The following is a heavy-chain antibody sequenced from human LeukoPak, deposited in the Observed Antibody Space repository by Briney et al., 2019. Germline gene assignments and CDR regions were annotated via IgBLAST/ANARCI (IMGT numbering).Heavy chain of an antibody. Sequence: PGGSLRLSCAASGFTFSSYSMNWVRQAPGKGLEWVSSISSSSSYIYYADSVKGRFTISRDNAKNSLYLQMNSLRAEDTAVYYSCVGNIGSSGYYGYWGQGNLVTVSS. J-gene: IGHJ4*02. CDR1: GFTFSSYS. CDR3: CVGNIGSSGYYGY. CDR2: ISSSSSYI. V-gene: IGHV3-21*04. D-gene: IGHD3-22*01.